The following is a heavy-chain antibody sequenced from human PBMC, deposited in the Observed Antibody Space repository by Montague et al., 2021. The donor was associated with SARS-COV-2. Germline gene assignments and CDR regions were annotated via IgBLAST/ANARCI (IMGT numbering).Heavy chain of an antibody. CDR1: GGSITSGGYY. CDR3: ARADFSGSTPYFFDY. J-gene: IGHJ4*02. CDR2: IYSSGST. V-gene: IGHV4-61*02. Sequence: TLSLTCTVSGGSITSGGYYWSWIRQPAGRGLEWIGRIYSSGSTVHNPPLRSSVALTVATSKNQLSLKLSSVTAADTAVYFCARADFSGSTPYFFDYWGQGSLVTVSS. D-gene: IGHD6-19*01.